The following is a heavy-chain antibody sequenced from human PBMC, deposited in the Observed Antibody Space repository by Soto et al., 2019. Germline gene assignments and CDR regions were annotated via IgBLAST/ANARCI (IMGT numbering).Heavy chain of an antibody. V-gene: IGHV5-51*01. CDR1: GYSFTSYW. J-gene: IGHJ4*02. CDR2: IYPGDSDT. Sequence: PGESLKISCKGSGYSFTSYWIGWVRQMPGKGLEWMGIIYPGDSDTRYSPSFQGQVTISADKSISTAYLQWSSLKASDTAMYYCARQAILGYCTNGGCSFDYWGQGTLVTVSS. D-gene: IGHD2-8*01. CDR3: ARQAILGYCTNGGCSFDY.